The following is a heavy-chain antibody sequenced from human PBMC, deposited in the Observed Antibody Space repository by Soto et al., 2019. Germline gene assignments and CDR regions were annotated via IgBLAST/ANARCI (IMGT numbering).Heavy chain of an antibody. V-gene: IGHV4-61*01. CDR3: ARAPASLYSSSWYYFDY. Sequence: PSETLSLTCTVSGVSVNSGNYYWSWIRQTPGKGLEWIGYIYQSGSTRYNPSLKSRVTISLDTSKNQFSLKMSSVTAADTAVYYCARAPASLYSSSWYYFDYWGKGTLVTVAS. CDR2: IYQSGST. D-gene: IGHD6-13*01. J-gene: IGHJ4*02. CDR1: GVSVNSGNYY.